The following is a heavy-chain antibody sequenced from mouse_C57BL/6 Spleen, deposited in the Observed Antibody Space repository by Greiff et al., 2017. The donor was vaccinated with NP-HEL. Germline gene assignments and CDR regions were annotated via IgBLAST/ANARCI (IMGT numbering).Heavy chain of an antibody. D-gene: IGHD1-1*01. CDR3: TRGGRYYYGSSYEGGYFDV. Sequence: DVMLVESGEGLVKPGGSLKLSCAASGFTFSSYAMSWVRQTPEKRLEWVAYISSGGDYIYYADTVKGRFTISRDNARNTLYLQMSSLKSEDTAMYYCTRGGRYYYGSSYEGGYFDVWGTGTAVTVSS. J-gene: IGHJ1*03. CDR2: ISSGGDYI. CDR1: GFTFSSYA. V-gene: IGHV5-9-1*02.